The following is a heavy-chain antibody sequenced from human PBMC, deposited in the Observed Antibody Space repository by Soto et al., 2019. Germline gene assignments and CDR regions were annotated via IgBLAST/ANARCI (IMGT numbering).Heavy chain of an antibody. V-gene: IGHV3-23*01. CDR1: GFTFSTFA. J-gene: IGHJ4*02. CDR2: ISDGGRFT. CDR3: AKAAGINYFDN. D-gene: IGHD2-15*01. Sequence: EVQLLESGGGFVQPGGSLRLSCAASGFTFSTFAMSWVRQFPGKGLEWVSGISDGGRFTYYADSVKGRFTISRDDSKNTVFLQINSLTAEDTAIYNCAKAAGINYFDNWGQGSLVTVSS.